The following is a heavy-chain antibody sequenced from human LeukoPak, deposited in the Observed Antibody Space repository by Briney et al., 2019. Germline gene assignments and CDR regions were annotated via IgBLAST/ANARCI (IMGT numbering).Heavy chain of an antibody. CDR3: AKDLGYRSGGSCYILDY. D-gene: IGHD2-15*01. J-gene: IGHJ4*02. CDR1: GFTFDDYA. Sequence: GGSLRLSCAASGFTFDDYAMHWVRQAPGKGLEWVSGISWNSGSIGYADSVKGRFTISRDNAKNSLYLQMNSLRAEDTALYYCAKDLGYRSGGSCYILDYWGQGTLVTVSS. CDR2: ISWNSGSI. V-gene: IGHV3-9*01.